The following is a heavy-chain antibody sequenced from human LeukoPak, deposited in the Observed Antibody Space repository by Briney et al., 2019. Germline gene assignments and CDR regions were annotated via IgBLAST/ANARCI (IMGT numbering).Heavy chain of an antibody. D-gene: IGHD3-3*01. J-gene: IGHJ1*01. Sequence: KPSETLSLTCAVYGGSFSGYYWSWIRQPPGKGLEWIGEINHSGSTNYNPSLKSRVTISVDTSKNQFSLKLSSVTAADTAVYYCARGRYRAYYDFWSGTFAYFQHWGQGTLVTVSS. CDR3: ARGRYRAYYDFWSGTFAYFQH. CDR1: GGSFSGYY. CDR2: INHSGST. V-gene: IGHV4-34*01.